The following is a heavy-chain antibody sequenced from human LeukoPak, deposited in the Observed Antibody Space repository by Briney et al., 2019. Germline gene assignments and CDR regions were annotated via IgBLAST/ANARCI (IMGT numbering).Heavy chain of an antibody. CDR2: INTDGSTT. CDR3: ARGTSGYNYGYLDY. Sequence: RGSLRLSCAASGFIFSSYWMHWARHVPGKGPVWVSRINTDGSTTTYADSVKGRFTISRDNAKNTLYLQMNSLRAEDTAVYYCARGTSGYNYGYLDYWGQGTLVTVSS. D-gene: IGHD5-12*01. CDR1: GFIFSSYW. J-gene: IGHJ4*02. V-gene: IGHV3-74*01.